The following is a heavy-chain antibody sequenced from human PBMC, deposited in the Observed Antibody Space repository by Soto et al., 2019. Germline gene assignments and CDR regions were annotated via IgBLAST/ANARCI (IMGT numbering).Heavy chain of an antibody. CDR2: IYYSGST. J-gene: IGHJ3*02. D-gene: IGHD2-8*01. V-gene: IGHV4-59*01. CDR1: GGSISSYY. Sequence: QVQLQESGPGLVKPSETLSLTCTVSGGSISSYYWSSIRQPPGKGLEWIGYIYYSGSTNYNPSLKSRVTISVDTSKNQFSLKLSSVTAADTAVYYCARVYGPGAFDIWGQGTMVTVSS. CDR3: ARVYGPGAFDI.